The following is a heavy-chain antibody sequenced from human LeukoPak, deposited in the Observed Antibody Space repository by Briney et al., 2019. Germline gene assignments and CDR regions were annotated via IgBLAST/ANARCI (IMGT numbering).Heavy chain of an antibody. V-gene: IGHV1-69*01. CDR2: IIPVFGTS. D-gene: IGHD3-10*01. J-gene: IGHJ5*02. CDR3: ARASRLGDFDWFDP. Sequence: ASVRVSCKASGGTFSSYAISWVRQAPGQGLEWMGGIIPVFGTSNYAQKFQGRVTITADESTRTAYMELSSLRSDDTAVYYCARASRLGDFDWFDPWGQGTLVTVSS. CDR1: GGTFSSYA.